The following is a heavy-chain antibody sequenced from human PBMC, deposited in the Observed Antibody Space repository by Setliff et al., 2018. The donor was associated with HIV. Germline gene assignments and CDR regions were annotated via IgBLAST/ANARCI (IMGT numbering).Heavy chain of an antibody. Sequence: GASVKVSCKASGYTFTSYGFSWVRQAPGQGLEWIGGITPIFGTPKYAQKFQGRVTITADESRSTAYLELSSLRSEDTAVYYCATAGEMATIGYSYYYMGVWGKGTTVTVSS. D-gene: IGHD3-10*01. V-gene: IGHV1-69*13. J-gene: IGHJ6*03. CDR3: ATAGEMATIGYSYYYMGV. CDR1: GYTFTSYG. CDR2: ITPIFGTP.